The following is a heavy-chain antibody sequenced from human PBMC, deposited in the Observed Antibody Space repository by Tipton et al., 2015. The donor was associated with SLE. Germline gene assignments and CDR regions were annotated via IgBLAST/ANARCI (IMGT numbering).Heavy chain of an antibody. J-gene: IGHJ4*02. CDR2: VNSDGDT. D-gene: IGHD1-26*01. CDR3: ARDEREASGGFYFAS. CDR1: GFTFSNFE. Sequence: SLRLSCAASGFTFSNFEGNWIRQAPGKGLEWVSSVNSDGDTYYPDSVKGRFTISRDNARSSLYLQMSSLSADDAGVYYCARDEREASGGFYFASWGRGALVTVSS. V-gene: IGHV3-48*03.